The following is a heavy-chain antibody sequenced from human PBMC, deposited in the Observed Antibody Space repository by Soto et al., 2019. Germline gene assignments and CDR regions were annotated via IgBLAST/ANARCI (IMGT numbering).Heavy chain of an antibody. Sequence: ASVKVSCKASGYTFTSYGISWVRQAPGQGLEWMGWISAYNGNTNYAQKLQGRVTMTTDTSTSTAYMELRSLRSDDTAVYYCAREYYYDSSGYHFDYWGQGTLVTVS. D-gene: IGHD3-22*01. J-gene: IGHJ4*02. CDR2: ISAYNGNT. V-gene: IGHV1-18*01. CDR3: AREYYYDSSGYHFDY. CDR1: GYTFTSYG.